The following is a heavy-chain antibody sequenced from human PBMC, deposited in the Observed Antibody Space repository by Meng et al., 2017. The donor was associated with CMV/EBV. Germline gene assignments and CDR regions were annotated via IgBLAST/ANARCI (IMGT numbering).Heavy chain of an antibody. CDR3: ARVGALPTFYGMDV. Sequence: GGSLRLSCAASGSTFSSYAMHWVRQAPGKGLEWVAVISYDGSNKYYADSVKGRFTISRDNSKNTLYLQMNSLRAEDTAVYYCARVGALPTFYGMDVWGQGTTVTVSS. J-gene: IGHJ6*02. V-gene: IGHV3-30-3*01. CDR2: ISYDGSNK. CDR1: GSTFSSYA. D-gene: IGHD1-1*01.